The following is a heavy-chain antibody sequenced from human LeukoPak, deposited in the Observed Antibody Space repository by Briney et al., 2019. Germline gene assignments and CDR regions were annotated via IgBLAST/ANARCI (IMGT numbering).Heavy chain of an antibody. Sequence: PSETLSLTCTVSGGSISGYYWSWIRQPPGKGLEWIGYIHYSGSTNYDPSLKSRVTISVDTSKNQFSLRLSSVTAADTAVYHCARVRYGSGSYYNAMDVWGQGTTVTVSS. J-gene: IGHJ6*02. CDR2: IHYSGST. CDR1: GGSISGYY. CDR3: ARVRYGSGSYYNAMDV. V-gene: IGHV4-59*01. D-gene: IGHD3-10*01.